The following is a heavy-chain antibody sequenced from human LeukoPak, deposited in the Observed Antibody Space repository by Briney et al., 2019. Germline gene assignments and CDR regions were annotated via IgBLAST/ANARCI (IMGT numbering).Heavy chain of an antibody. CDR1: GYSISSSNW. CDR3: ARATVQLERPYDY. Sequence: SETLSLTCAVSGYSISSSNWWGWIRPPPGKGLEWIGYIYYSGSTYYNPSLKSRVTMSVDTSKNQFSLKLSSVTAVDTAVYYCARATVQLERPYDYWGQGTLVTVSS. J-gene: IGHJ4*02. V-gene: IGHV4-28*03. D-gene: IGHD1-1*01. CDR2: IYYSGST.